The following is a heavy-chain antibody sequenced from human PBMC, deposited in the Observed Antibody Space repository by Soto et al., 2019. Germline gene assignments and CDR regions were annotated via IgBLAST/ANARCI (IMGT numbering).Heavy chain of an antibody. D-gene: IGHD6-6*01. V-gene: IGHV1-69*01. Sequence: QVQLVQSGSEVKKPGSSVRVSCKASGGSVSNSAISWLRQAPGQGLEWMGGIIPIFGPAIYARKFQGRSTISADESTGTAYMELNNVRSDDTAVYYCGRGSSLTKVEYWGQGTLVTVSS. CDR3: GRGSSLTKVEY. J-gene: IGHJ4*02. CDR2: IIPIFGPA. CDR1: GGSVSNSA.